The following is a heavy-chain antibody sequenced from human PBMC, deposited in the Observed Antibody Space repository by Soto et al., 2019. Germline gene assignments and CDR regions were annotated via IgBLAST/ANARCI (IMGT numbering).Heavy chain of an antibody. CDR3: ARDGPHSSSFDY. D-gene: IGHD6-13*01. Sequence: SVKVSCKASGGTFSSYAISWVRQAPGQGLEWMGGIIPIFGTANYAQKFQGRVTITADESTSTAYMELSSLRSEDTAVYYCARDGPHSSSFDYWGQGTLVTVSS. CDR1: GGTFSSYA. J-gene: IGHJ4*02. CDR2: IIPIFGTA. V-gene: IGHV1-69*13.